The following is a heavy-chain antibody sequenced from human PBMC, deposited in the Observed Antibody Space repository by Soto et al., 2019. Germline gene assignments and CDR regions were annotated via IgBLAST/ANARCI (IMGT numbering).Heavy chain of an antibody. J-gene: IGHJ6*02. CDR3: ARDFELGQAEGSYCYGFDV. CDR2: ISSSSKYI. CDR1: GFTFSAYT. V-gene: IGHV3-21*01. Sequence: ALRLSCAASGFTFSAYTMNWVRQAPGEGLEWVSSISSSSKYIYYADSVKGRFTSSRDNAKNSLYQQMNSQRVEDTAVYYCARDFELGQAEGSYCYGFDVWGQGTTVTVSS. D-gene: IGHD7-27*01.